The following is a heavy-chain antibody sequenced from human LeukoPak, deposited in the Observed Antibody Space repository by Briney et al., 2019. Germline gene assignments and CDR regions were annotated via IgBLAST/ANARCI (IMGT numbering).Heavy chain of an antibody. Sequence: WETLSLTCTVSGGSMSSYYWSWIRQPPGKGLEWIGYIYYSGSTNYNPSLKSRVTISVDTSKNQFSLKLGSVTAADTAVYYCARRWTGDAFDIWGQGTMVTVSS. CDR3: ARRWTGDAFDI. D-gene: IGHD4-23*01. CDR2: IYYSGST. J-gene: IGHJ3*02. CDR1: GGSMSSYY. V-gene: IGHV4-59*01.